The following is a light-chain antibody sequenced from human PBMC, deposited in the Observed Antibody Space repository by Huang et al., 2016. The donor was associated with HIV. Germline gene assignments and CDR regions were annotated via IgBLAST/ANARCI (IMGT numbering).Light chain of an antibody. V-gene: IGKV1-5*03. CDR3: QQYNTYLYT. J-gene: IGKJ2*01. CDR1: QNINTW. CDR2: RAS. Sequence: DIQMTQSHSTLSASVGDRVTITCRASQNINTWLAWYQQKPGKSPYLLIYRASSLQFGVPYRFTGSGSGTEFTLTITSLQPDDLGTYYCQQYNTYLYTFGQGTKLEI.